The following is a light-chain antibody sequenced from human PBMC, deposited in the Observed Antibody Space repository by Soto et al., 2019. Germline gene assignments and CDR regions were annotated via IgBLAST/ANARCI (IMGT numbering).Light chain of an antibody. Sequence: QSALTQPASVSGSPGQSITISCTGTSSNVGGYNYVSWYQQHPGKAPKLMIYEVSNRPSGVPNRFSGSKSGNTASLTISGLQAEDEADYYCSSYTSSRTLYVFGSGTKVTVL. J-gene: IGLJ1*01. V-gene: IGLV2-14*01. CDR3: SSYTSSRTLYV. CDR2: EVS. CDR1: SSNVGGYNY.